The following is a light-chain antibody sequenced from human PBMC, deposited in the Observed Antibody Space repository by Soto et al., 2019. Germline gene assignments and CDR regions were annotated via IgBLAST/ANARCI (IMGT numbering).Light chain of an antibody. V-gene: IGKV3-15*01. CDR2: GAS. CDR1: QSVSKY. CDR3: QQYNNWPRLT. Sequence: DIVLTQSPATLSLYPGERATLSCRASQSVSKYLAWYQQKPGQAPRLLIYGASTRATGIPARFSGSGSGTEFTLTISSLQSEDFAVYYCQQYNNWPRLTFGGGTKVDIK. J-gene: IGKJ4*01.